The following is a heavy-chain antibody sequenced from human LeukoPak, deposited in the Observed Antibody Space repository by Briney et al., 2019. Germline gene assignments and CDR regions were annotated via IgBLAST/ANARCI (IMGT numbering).Heavy chain of an antibody. CDR3: ARDVVHSDTTYYYYYMDV. J-gene: IGHJ6*03. V-gene: IGHV3-7*01. D-gene: IGHD2-2*01. CDR2: IKQDGSEK. CDR1: GFTFSSYW. Sequence: GGSLRLSCAASGFTFSSYWMSWVRQAPGKGLEWVANIKQDGSEKYYVDSVKGRFTISRDNAKNSLYLQMNSLRAEDTAVYYCARDVVHSDTTYYYYYMDVWGKGTTVTVSS.